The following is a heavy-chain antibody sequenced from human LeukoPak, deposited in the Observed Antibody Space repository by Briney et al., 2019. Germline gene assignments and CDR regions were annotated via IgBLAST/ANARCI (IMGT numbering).Heavy chain of an antibody. CDR1: EFTFSSYG. D-gene: IGHD2/OR15-2a*01. J-gene: IGHJ4*02. Sequence: GGTLRLSCAASEFTFSSYGMSWVRQAPGKGLEWVSGIGGSGGNKKYADSVKGRFTVSRDDSKNTLYLQMNSLRGDDTAVYYCAKDGTSYYYIYYWGQGTLVTVSS. V-gene: IGHV3-23*01. CDR3: AKDGTSYYYIYY. CDR2: IGGSGGNK.